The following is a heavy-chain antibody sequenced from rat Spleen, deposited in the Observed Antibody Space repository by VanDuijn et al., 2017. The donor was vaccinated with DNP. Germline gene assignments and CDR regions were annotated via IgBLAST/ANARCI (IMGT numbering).Heavy chain of an antibody. CDR3: SSPVGYLDY. Sequence: EVQLVESGGGLVQPGRSLKLVCVASGFTFSNHGMAWVRQAPTKGLEWVASISYDGSSTYYRDSVKGRFTISRDNAKSTLYLQMDSLRSEDTATYYCSSPVGYLDYRGQGVMVTASS. V-gene: IGHV5-29*01. CDR1: GFTFSNHG. CDR2: ISYDGSST. J-gene: IGHJ2*01.